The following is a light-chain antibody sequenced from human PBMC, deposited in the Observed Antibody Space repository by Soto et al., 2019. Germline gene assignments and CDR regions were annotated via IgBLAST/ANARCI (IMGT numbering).Light chain of an antibody. CDR3: AAWDDSLSGHVV. J-gene: IGLJ2*01. CDR2: RNN. Sequence: QPVLTQPPSASGTPGQRVTISCSGSSSNIGSNYVYWYQQLPGTAPKLIIYRNNQRPSGVPDRFSGSKSGTSASLAISGLRSEDEADYYCAAWDDSLSGHVVFGGGTKLTVL. CDR1: SSNIGSNY. V-gene: IGLV1-47*01.